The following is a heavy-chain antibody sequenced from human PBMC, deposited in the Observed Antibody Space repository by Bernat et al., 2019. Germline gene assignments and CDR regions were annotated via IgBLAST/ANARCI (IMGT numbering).Heavy chain of an antibody. CDR2: IWYDGSNK. Sequence: QVQLVESGGGVVQPGRSLRLSCAASGFTFSSYGMHWVLQAPGKGLEWVAVIWYDGSNKYYADSVKGRFTISRDNSKNTLYLQMNSLRAEDTAVYYCARDARIVVVPAGPFDPWGQGTLFTVSS. J-gene: IGHJ5*02. CDR3: ARDARIVVVPAGPFDP. V-gene: IGHV3-33*01. D-gene: IGHD2-2*01. CDR1: GFTFSSYG.